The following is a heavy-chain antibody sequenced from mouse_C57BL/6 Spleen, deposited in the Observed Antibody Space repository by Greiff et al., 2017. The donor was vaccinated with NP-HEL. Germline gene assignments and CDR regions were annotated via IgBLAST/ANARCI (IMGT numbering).Heavy chain of an antibody. CDR1: GYAFSSSW. Sequence: VKLQESGPELVKPGASVKISCKASGYAFSSSWMNWVKQRPGKGLEWIGRIYPGDGDTNYNGKFKGKATLTADKSSSTAYMQLSSLTSEDSAVYFCARGGLRRGFAYWGQGTLVTVSA. V-gene: IGHV1-82*01. CDR3: ARGGLRRGFAY. J-gene: IGHJ3*01. CDR2: IYPGDGDT. D-gene: IGHD2-4*01.